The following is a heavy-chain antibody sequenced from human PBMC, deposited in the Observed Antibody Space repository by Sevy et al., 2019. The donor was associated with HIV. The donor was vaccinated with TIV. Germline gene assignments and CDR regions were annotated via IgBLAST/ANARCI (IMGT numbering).Heavy chain of an antibody. J-gene: IGHJ6*02. CDR2: ISSSSSYI. CDR3: ARAGKYCSSTSCYKDYYGMDV. CDR1: GFTFSSYS. V-gene: IGHV3-21*01. Sequence: GGSLRLSCAASGFTFSSYSMNWVHQAPGKGLEWVSSISSSSSYIYYADSVKGRFTISRDNAKNSLYLQMNSLRAEDTAVYYCARAGKYCSSTSCYKDYYGMDVWGQGTTVTVSS. D-gene: IGHD2-2*02.